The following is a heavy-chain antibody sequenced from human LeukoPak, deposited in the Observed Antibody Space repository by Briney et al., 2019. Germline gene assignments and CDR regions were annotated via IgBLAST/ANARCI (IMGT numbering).Heavy chain of an antibody. V-gene: IGHV3-43D*03. J-gene: IGHJ4*02. Sequence: GGSLRLSCAASGFTFDGYAMHWVRQPPGKGLEWVSLISWDGGTTSYADSVKGRFTISRDNSKNSLYLQLNSLRAEDTALYYCAKGRGFYCGGDCYLDYWGQGTLVTVSS. CDR3: AKGRGFYCGGDCYLDY. CDR2: ISWDGGTT. CDR1: GFTFDGYA. D-gene: IGHD2-21*02.